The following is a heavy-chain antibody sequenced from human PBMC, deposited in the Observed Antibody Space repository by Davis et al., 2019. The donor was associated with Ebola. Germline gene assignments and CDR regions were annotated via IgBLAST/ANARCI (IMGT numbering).Heavy chain of an antibody. V-gene: IGHV4-4*07. CDR2: IYTSGST. J-gene: IGHJ4*02. CDR1: GGSISSYY. Sequence: PGGSLRLSCTVSGGSISSYYWRWIRQPAGKVLEWIGRIYTSGSTNYNPSLKNRVTMSVDTSKNQFSLKLSSVTAADTAVYYCARGRYYFDYWGQGTLVTVSS. CDR3: ARGRYYFDY.